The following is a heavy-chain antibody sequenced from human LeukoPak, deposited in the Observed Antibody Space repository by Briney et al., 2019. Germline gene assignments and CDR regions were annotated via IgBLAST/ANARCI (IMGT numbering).Heavy chain of an antibody. CDR2: INHSGST. V-gene: IGHV4-39*07. Sequence: SSETLSLTCTVSGGSISSSSYYWGWIRQPPGKGLEWTGEINHSGSTNYNPSLKSRVTISVNTSKNQFSPKLSSVTAADTAVYYCASISFDPRIAAAGNGGKNWFDPWGQGTLVTVSS. CDR1: GGSISSSSYY. D-gene: IGHD6-13*01. J-gene: IGHJ5*02. CDR3: ASISFDPRIAAAGNGGKNWFDP.